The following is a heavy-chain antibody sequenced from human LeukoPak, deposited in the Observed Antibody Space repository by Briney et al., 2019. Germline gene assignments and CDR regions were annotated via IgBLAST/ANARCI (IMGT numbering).Heavy chain of an antibody. CDR3: ARDAIWFGESKMDY. CDR2: IYYSGSS. CDR1: GFTVSSNY. D-gene: IGHD3-10*01. V-gene: IGHV3-53*05. Sequence: PGGSLRLSCAASGFTVSSNYMSWVRQAPGKGLEWIGYIYYSGSSNYNPSLKSRVTMTTDTSTSTAYMELRSLRSDDTAVYYCARDAIWFGESKMDYWGQGTLVTVSS. J-gene: IGHJ4*02.